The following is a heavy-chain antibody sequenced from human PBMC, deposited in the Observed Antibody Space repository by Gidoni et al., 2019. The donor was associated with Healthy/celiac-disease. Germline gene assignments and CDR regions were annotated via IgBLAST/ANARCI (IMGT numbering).Heavy chain of an antibody. V-gene: IGHV1-18*04. CDR2: ISAYNGNT. CDR1: GYSSTTYV. Sequence: QVQLVQSGAAVKKPGASVKVSCKASGYSSTTYVFSWVRQAPGQGHEWMGWISAYNGNTNYAQKLKGRVTMTTDTSTSTAYMELRSLRSDDTAVYYCARSRIAVASLWDYYGMDVWGQGTTVTVSS. D-gene: IGHD6-19*01. J-gene: IGHJ6*02. CDR3: ARSRIAVASLWDYYGMDV.